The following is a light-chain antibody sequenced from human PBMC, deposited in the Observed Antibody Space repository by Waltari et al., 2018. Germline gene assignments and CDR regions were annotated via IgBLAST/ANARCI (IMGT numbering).Light chain of an antibody. CDR1: SSDVGSYNL. Sequence: QSALTQPASVSGSPGQSITISCTGTSSDVGSYNLVSWYQQHPGKAPKLMIYEGSKWPSGVSNRFSGSKSGNTASLTISGLQAEDEADYYCCSYAGSSFRVFGTGTKVTVL. V-gene: IGLV2-23*01. J-gene: IGLJ1*01. CDR3: CSYAGSSFRV. CDR2: EGS.